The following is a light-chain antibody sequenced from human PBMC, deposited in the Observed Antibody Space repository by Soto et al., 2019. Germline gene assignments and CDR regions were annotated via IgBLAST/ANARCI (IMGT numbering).Light chain of an antibody. Sequence: ILFTQSPGTLSLSPGERATLSCRASQSVYNTYLSWYQQNPGQAPRLLIFGASNRATGIPDRFSGRGSGTDFTLTITRLEREDFAVYYCQQYGRSHLTFSGGTKVDIK. V-gene: IGKV3-20*01. CDR3: QQYGRSHLT. CDR1: QSVYNTY. CDR2: GAS. J-gene: IGKJ4*01.